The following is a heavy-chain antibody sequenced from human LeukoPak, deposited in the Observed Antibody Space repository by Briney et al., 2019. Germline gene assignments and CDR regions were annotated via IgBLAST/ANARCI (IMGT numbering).Heavy chain of an antibody. Sequence: GESLKISCKGSGYSFTSYWIGWVRQMPGKGLEWMGIIYPGDSDTRYSPSFQGQVTISADQSISTAYLQWSSLKASDTAMYYCARLSPRYCSSTSCYRSPVDPWGQGTLVTVSS. CDR3: ARLSPRYCSSTSCYRSPVDP. V-gene: IGHV5-51*01. J-gene: IGHJ5*02. D-gene: IGHD2-2*01. CDR2: IYPGDSDT. CDR1: GYSFTSYW.